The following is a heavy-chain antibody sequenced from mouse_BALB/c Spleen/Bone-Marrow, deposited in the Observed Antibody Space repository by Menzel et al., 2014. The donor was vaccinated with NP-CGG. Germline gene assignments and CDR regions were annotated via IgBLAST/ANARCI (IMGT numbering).Heavy chain of an antibody. V-gene: IGHV5-17*02. J-gene: IGHJ2*01. CDR2: ISSGSSTI. CDR1: GFTFSSFG. D-gene: IGHD1-1*01. Sequence: EVKLMESGGGLVQPGGSRKLSCAASGFTFSSFGMHWVRQAPEKGLEWVAYISSGSSTIYYADTVKGRFTISRDNPKNTLFLQMTCLRSEDTAMYYCASSPYGYFDYWGQGTTLTVSS. CDR3: ASSPYGYFDY.